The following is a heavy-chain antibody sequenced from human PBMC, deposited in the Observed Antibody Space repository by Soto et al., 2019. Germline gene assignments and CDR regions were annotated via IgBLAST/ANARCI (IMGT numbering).Heavy chain of an antibody. J-gene: IGHJ2*01. D-gene: IGHD2-21*01. CDR3: ARDQGIPYCGGDCYSDWYFDL. CDR2: LNPGNGNT. Sequence: QVQLVQSGAEVKEPGASVKVTCRASGYTFTNYAIHWVRQAPGQRLEWMGWLNPGNGNTKYPQKFQGRVTFTRDTSASTAYMFLSSLRSEDTAVYYCARDQGIPYCGGDCYSDWYFDLWGRGTLVTVSS. CDR1: GYTFTNYA. V-gene: IGHV1-3*01.